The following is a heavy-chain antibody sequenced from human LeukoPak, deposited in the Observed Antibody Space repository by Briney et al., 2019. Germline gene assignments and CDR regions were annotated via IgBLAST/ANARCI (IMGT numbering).Heavy chain of an antibody. CDR2: ISHSGST. CDR1: GSSISSSYY. V-gene: IGHV4-38-2*02. D-gene: IGHD5/OR15-5a*01. J-gene: IGHJ4*02. Sequence: ETLSLTCTVSGSSISSSYYGAWSRQHPGKGLEWIATISHSGSTYYNPSLKSRVTISADTSQNQHSLRLNSVTVADTAVYYCARVNTVMSTFDYWGQGAPVTVSS. CDR3: ARVNTVMSTFDY.